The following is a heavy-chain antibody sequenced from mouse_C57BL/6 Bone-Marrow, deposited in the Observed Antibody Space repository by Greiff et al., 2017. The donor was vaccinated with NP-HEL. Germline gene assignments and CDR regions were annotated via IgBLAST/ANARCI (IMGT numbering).Heavy chain of an antibody. V-gene: IGHV5-17*01. CDR1: GFTFSDYG. CDR2: ISSGSSTI. CDR3: ARRDYDGHGGFAY. J-gene: IGHJ3*01. D-gene: IGHD2-3*01. Sequence: EVQLVESGGGLVKPGGSLKLSCAASGFTFSDYGMHWVRQAPEKGLEWVAYISSGSSTIYYADTVKGRFTISRDNAKNTLFLQMTSLRSEDTAMYYCARRDYDGHGGFAYWGQGTLVTVSA.